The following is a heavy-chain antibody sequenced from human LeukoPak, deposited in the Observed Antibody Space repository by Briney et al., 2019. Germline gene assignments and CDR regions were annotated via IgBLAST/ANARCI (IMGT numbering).Heavy chain of an antibody. D-gene: IGHD6-6*01. J-gene: IGHJ6*03. V-gene: IGHV1-2*02. CDR1: GYTFTDYH. Sequence: ASVKVSCKASGYTFTDYHMHWARQAPGQGLEWMGWINPNSGGTNYAQKFQGRVTMTRDTSISTAYVELSRLRSDDTAVYYCARQYSSSSYYFYYMDVWGKGTTVTVSS. CDR3: ARQYSSSSYYFYYMDV. CDR2: INPNSGGT.